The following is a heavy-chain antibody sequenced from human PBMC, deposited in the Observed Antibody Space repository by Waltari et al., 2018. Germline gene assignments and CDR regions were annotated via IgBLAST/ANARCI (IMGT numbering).Heavy chain of an antibody. CDR2: INHSGST. Sequence: QVQLQESGPGLVKPSETLSLTCAVSGYSISSGYYWGWIRQPPGKGLEWIGSINHSGSTYYNPSLKMRVTISVDTSKNQFSLKRSSVTAADTAVYYCARVKMGKGNFDYWGQGTLVTVSS. J-gene: IGHJ4*02. D-gene: IGHD7-27*01. CDR1: GYSISSGYY. V-gene: IGHV4-38-2*01. CDR3: ARVKMGKGNFDY.